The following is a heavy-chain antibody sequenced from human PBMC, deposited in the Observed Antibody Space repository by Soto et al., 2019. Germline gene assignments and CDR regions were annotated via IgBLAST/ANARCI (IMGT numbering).Heavy chain of an antibody. D-gene: IGHD3-10*01. CDR1: GFTFSSYG. Sequence: GGSLRLSCAASGFTFSSYGMHWVRQAPGKGLEWVAVISYDGSNKYYADSVKGRFTISRDNSKNTLYLQMNSLRAEDTAVYYCAKIFGEDFDYWGQGTLVTVSS. J-gene: IGHJ4*02. V-gene: IGHV3-30*18. CDR2: ISYDGSNK. CDR3: AKIFGEDFDY.